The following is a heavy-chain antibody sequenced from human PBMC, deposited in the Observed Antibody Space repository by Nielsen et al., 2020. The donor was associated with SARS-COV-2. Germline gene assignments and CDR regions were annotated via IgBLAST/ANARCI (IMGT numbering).Heavy chain of an antibody. CDR3: ATDSQLGVVIYALAH. J-gene: IGHJ4*02. CDR2: FDPQDGET. D-gene: IGHD3-3*01. CDR1: GCALTLFS. V-gene: IGHV1-24*01. Sequence: ASVKVSCKVSGCALTLFSMHWVRQAPGKGLEWMGEFDPQDGETTYAQKFQGRVTMTEDTSIDIAYLDLSSLTSDATAMYYCATDSQLGVVIYALAHWGQGTPVTVSS.